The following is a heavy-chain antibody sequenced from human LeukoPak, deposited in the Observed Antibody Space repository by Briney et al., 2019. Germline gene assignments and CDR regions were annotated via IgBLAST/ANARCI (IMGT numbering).Heavy chain of an antibody. D-gene: IGHD3-3*01. CDR1: GFAFDDYG. CDR3: AREVSNLRFLEWLLSPSDY. CDR2: ISSSSSYI. V-gene: IGHV3-21*01. Sequence: PGGSLRLSCAASGFAFDDYGMSWVRQAPGKGLEWVSSISSSSSYIYYADSVKGRFTISRDNAKNSLYLQMNSLRAEDTAVYYCAREVSNLRFLEWLLSPSDYWGQGTLVTVSS. J-gene: IGHJ4*02.